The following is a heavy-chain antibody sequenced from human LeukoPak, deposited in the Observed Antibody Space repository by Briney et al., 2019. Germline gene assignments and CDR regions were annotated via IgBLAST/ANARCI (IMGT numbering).Heavy chain of an antibody. CDR3: ASAAYGSGSYFGP. V-gene: IGHV4-59*08. J-gene: IGHJ5*02. CDR1: GGSISSYY. Sequence: SETLSLACTVSGGSISSYYWSWIRQPPGKGLEWIGYIYYSGGTNYSPSLKSRVTISVDTSKNQFSLKLSSVTAADTAVYYCASAAYGSGSYFGPWGQGTLVTVSS. D-gene: IGHD3-10*01. CDR2: IYYSGGT.